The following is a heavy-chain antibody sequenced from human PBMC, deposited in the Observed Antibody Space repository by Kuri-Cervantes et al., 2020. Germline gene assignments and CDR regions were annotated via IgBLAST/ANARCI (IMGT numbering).Heavy chain of an antibody. CDR3: ASSGDGYSSSWYRID. Sequence: ASVKVSCKASGFTFTSSAVQWVRQARGQRLEWMGWINAGNGNTKYSQKFQGRVTITRDTSASTAYMELSSLRSEDTAVYYCASSGDGYSSSWYRIDWGQGTLVTVSS. CDR2: INAGNGNT. D-gene: IGHD6-13*01. J-gene: IGHJ4*02. V-gene: IGHV1-3*01. CDR1: GFTFTSSA.